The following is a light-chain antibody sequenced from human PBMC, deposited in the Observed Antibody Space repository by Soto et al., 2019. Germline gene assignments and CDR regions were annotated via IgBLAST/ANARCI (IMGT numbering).Light chain of an antibody. CDR2: DVS. J-gene: IGLJ1*01. Sequence: QCALTRPASVSGAAGEAITISCTGTSSDVGGYNYVSWYQQHPGKAPKLMIYDVSNRPSGVSNRFSGSKSGNTASLTISGLQAEDEADYYCSSYTSSSTSYVFGTGTKVTVL. V-gene: IGLV2-14*01. CDR3: SSYTSSSTSYV. CDR1: SSDVGGYNY.